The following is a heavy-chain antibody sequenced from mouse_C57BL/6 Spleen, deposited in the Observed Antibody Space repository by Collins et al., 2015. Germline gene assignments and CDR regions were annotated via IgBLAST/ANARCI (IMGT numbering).Heavy chain of an antibody. Sequence: INWVKQRPGQGLEWIARIYPGSGNTYYNEKFKGKATLTAEKFSSTAYMQLSSLTSEDSAVYFCARGLRFFDVWGTGTTVTVSS. J-gene: IGHJ1*03. V-gene: IGHV1-76*01. CDR3: ARGLRFFDV. CDR2: IYPGSGNT. D-gene: IGHD3-1*01.